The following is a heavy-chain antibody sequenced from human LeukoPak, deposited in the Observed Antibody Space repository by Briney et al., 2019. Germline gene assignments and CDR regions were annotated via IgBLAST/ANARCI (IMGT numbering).Heavy chain of an antibody. J-gene: IGHJ4*02. V-gene: IGHV1-69*05. D-gene: IGHD3-10*01. CDR2: IIPIFGTA. Sequence: SVKVSCKASGGTFSSYAISWVRQAPGQGLEWMGRIIPIFGTANYAQKFQGRVTITTDESTSTAYMELSSLRSEDTAVYYCARVSYYYGSEAPYYFDYWGQGTLVTVSS. CDR1: GGTFSSYA. CDR3: ARVSYYYGSEAPYYFDY.